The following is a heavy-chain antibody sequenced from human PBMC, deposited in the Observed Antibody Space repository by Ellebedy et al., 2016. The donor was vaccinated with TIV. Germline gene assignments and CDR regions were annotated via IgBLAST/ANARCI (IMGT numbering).Heavy chain of an antibody. D-gene: IGHD6-13*01. CDR3: ARGNSGYSSSWYYYYGMDV. Sequence: GESLKISCEAFGFSFSNHSINWVRQSPGKGLEWVSYISSSSSTKYYADSVKGRFTISRDNAKNSLYLQMNSLRDEDTAVYYCARGNSGYSSSWYYYYGMDVWGQGTTVTVSS. CDR2: ISSSSSTK. J-gene: IGHJ6*02. V-gene: IGHV3-48*02. CDR1: GFSFSNHS.